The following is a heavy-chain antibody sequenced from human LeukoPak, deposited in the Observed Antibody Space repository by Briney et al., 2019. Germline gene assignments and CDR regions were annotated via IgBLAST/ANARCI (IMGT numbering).Heavy chain of an antibody. CDR3: ARVTYSFALDY. CDR2: ISSSGSTI. CDR1: GFTFSSYE. D-gene: IGHD5-18*01. V-gene: IGHV3-48*03. Sequence: GGSLRLSCAASGFTFSSYEMNWVRQAPGKGLEWVSYISSSGSTIYYADSVKGRFTISRDNAKNSLYLQMNSLRAEDTAVYYCARVTYSFALDYWGQGTLVTVSS. J-gene: IGHJ4*02.